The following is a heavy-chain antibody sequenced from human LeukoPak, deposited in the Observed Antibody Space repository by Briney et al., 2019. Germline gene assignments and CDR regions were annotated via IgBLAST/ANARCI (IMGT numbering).Heavy chain of an antibody. V-gene: IGHV3-53*04. Sequence: GGSLRLSCAASGFTVSSNYMSWVCQAPGKGLEWVSVIYSGGSTYYADSVKGRFTISRHDSKNTLYLQMNSLRAEDTAVYYCATHPREYCSSTSCSAYWGQGTLVTVSS. J-gene: IGHJ4*02. CDR3: ATHPREYCSSTSCSAY. CDR1: GFTVSSNY. CDR2: IYSGGST. D-gene: IGHD2-2*01.